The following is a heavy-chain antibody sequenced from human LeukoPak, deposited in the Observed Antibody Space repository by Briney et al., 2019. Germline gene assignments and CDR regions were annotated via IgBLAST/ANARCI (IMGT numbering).Heavy chain of an antibody. D-gene: IGHD1-26*01. J-gene: IGHJ5*02. V-gene: IGHV3-21*01. CDR1: GFTFSSYS. CDR2: ISSSSSYI. Sequence: GGSLRLSCAASGFTFSSYSMNWVRQAPGKGLEWVSSISSSSSYIYYADSVKGRFTISRDNAKNSLYLQMNSLRAEDTAVYYCARAPRGGGSSYPWGQGTLVTVSS. CDR3: ARAPRGGGSSYP.